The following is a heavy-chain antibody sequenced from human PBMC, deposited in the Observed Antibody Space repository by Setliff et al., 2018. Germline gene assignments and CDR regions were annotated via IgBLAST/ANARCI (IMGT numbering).Heavy chain of an antibody. CDR3: ARHTRGNYFYMDV. CDR1: GGSISSIYW. J-gene: IGHJ6*03. CDR2: IYHSGIS. V-gene: IGHV4-4*02. Sequence: SETLSLTCAVSGGSISSIYWWGWVRQPPGKGLQWIGEIYHSGISNYSPSLKSRVTMSVDQSKNHFSLKLSSVTAADTAIYYCARHTRGNYFYMDVWGKGTTVTAP.